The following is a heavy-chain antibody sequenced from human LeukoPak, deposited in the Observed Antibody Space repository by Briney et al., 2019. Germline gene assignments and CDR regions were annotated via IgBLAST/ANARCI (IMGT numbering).Heavy chain of an antibody. V-gene: IGHV3-64*01. CDR2: ISSNGDST. D-gene: IGHD2/OR15-2a*01. CDR1: GLTFSSYA. J-gene: IGHJ1*01. Sequence: GGSLRLSCAASGLTFSSYAMHWVRQAPGKGLEYVSAISSNGDSTYYANSVKGRFTISRDNSKNTLYLQMGSLRAEDTAVYYCARGVSKYFQHWGQGTLVTVSS. CDR3: ARGVSKYFQH.